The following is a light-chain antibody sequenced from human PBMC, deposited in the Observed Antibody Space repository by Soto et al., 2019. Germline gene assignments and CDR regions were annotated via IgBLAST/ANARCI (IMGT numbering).Light chain of an antibody. V-gene: IGKV2-30*01. CDR1: QSLVYCDGNSY. CDR3: MQGTHWPPYT. CDR2: KAS. J-gene: IGKJ2*01. Sequence: VVMTQSPLSLPVTLGQPASISCRSSQSLVYCDGNSYLNWFHQRPGQSPRRLIYKASNRDSGVPDRFSGSGSGTNFTLKISRVEAEDVGVYYCMQGTHWPPYTFGQGTKLEI.